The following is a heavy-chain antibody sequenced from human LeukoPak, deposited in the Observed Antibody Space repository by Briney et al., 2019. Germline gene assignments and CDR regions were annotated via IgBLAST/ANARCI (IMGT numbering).Heavy chain of an antibody. CDR3: TRHTYFYDSPGAYYFDY. CDR1: VYSISCGHY. V-gene: IGHV4-38-2*01. CDR2: IHHSGRT. D-gene: IGHD3-22*01. J-gene: IGHJ4*02. Sequence: SETLSLTCAVSVYSISCGHYWGWIRQPPGKGLEWIGSIHHSGRTYHNSSLKSRVTISVDTSKNQFSLRLSSVTAADTAVYYCTRHTYFYDSPGAYYFDYWGQGTLVTVSS.